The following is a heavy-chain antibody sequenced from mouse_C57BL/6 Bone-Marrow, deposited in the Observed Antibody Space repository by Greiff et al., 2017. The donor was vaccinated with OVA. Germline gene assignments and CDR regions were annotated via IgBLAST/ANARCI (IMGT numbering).Heavy chain of an antibody. CDR2: INPNYGTT. J-gene: IGHJ1*03. CDR1: GYSFTDYN. CDR3: ARPTTVVPYWYFDV. D-gene: IGHD1-1*01. V-gene: IGHV1-39*01. Sequence: EVKLMESGPELVKPGASVKISCTASGYSFTDYNMNWVKQSNGKSLEWIGVINPNYGTTSYNQKFKGKATLTVDQSSSTAYMQLNSLTSEDSAVYYSARPTTVVPYWYFDVWGTGTTVTVSS.